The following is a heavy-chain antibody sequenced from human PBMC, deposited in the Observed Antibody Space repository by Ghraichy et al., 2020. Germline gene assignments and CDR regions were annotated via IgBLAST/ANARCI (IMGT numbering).Heavy chain of an antibody. CDR3: ARDKVRYCSGGSCYTGAQGHNYYYGMDV. J-gene: IGHJ6*02. Sequence: LTCAASGFTVSSNYMSWVRQAPGKGLEWVSVIYSGGSTYYADSVKGRFTISRDNSKNTLYLQMNSLRAEDTAVYYCARDKVRYCSGGSCYTGAQGHNYYYGMDVWGQGTTVTVSS. CDR1: GFTVSSNY. V-gene: IGHV3-66*02. D-gene: IGHD2-15*01. CDR2: IYSGGST.